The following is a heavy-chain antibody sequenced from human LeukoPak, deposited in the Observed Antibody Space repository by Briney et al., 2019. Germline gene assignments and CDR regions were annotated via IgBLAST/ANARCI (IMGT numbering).Heavy chain of an antibody. D-gene: IGHD3-10*01. Sequence: GASVKVSCKASGYTFTGYYMHWVRQAPGQGLEWMGWISAYNGNTNYAQKLQGRVTMTTDTSTSTAYMELRSLRSDDTAVYYCAIIWFGEKYYFDYWGQGTLVTVSS. V-gene: IGHV1-18*04. CDR3: AIIWFGEKYYFDY. J-gene: IGHJ4*02. CDR1: GYTFTGYY. CDR2: ISAYNGNT.